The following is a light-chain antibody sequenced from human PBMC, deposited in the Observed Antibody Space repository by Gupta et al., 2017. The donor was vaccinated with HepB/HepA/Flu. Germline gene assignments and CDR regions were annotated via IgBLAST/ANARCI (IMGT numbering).Light chain of an antibody. J-gene: IGKJ5*01. CDR2: AAS. V-gene: IGKV1-39*01. CDR3: QQSYSNPPVT. CDR1: QSISSY. Sequence: DIQMTQSPSSLSASVGDRVTITCRASQSISSYLNWYQQKPGKAPKLLIYAASSWQSGVTSRFGGSGYGKDLALTNSRRQPEDFATYYCQQSYSNPPVTFGQGTLMEIK.